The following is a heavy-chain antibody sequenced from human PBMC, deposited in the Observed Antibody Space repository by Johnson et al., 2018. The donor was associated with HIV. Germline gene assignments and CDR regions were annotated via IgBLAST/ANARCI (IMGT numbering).Heavy chain of an antibody. D-gene: IGHD4-23*01. V-gene: IGHV3-11*04. Sequence: QMQLVESGGGVVQPGRSLRLSCAASGFTFSDFYMSWIRQAPGKGLEWVSYISSSGGTIYYADSVKGRFTISRDNAKNSLYLQMNRLRADDTAVYYCAGGRGWVTLNAFDMGGQGTVVTVSS. CDR1: GFTFSDFY. CDR2: ISSSGGTI. J-gene: IGHJ3*02. CDR3: AGGRGWVTLNAFDM.